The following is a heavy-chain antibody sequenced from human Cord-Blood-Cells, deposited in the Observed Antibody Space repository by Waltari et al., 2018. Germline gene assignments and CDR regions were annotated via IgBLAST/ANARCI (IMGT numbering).Heavy chain of an antibody. Sequence: QLQLQESGPGLVTPSETLSLTCTVSGGSISSSSYYWGWIRQPPGKGLEWIGSIYYSGSTYYNPSLKSRVTISVDTSKNQFSLKLSSVTAADTAVYYCARITMVRGVIYYYYYYMDVWGKGTTVTVSS. CDR3: ARITMVRGVIYYYYYYMDV. J-gene: IGHJ6*03. V-gene: IGHV4-39*07. CDR1: GGSISSSSYY. D-gene: IGHD3-10*01. CDR2: IYYSGST.